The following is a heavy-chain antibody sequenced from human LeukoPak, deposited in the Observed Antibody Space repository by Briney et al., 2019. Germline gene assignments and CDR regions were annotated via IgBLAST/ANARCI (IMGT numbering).Heavy chain of an antibody. D-gene: IGHD1-26*01. V-gene: IGHV3-33*01. CDR1: GFTFSTFG. Sequence: QPGRSLRLSCAASGFTFSTFGMHWVRQAPGKGLEWVAVIWYDGSGKLYADSVKGRFTISRDDSKNTVYLQMNSLRAEDTAVYHCARDRMDGRVDQWGQGTLVTVSS. CDR2: IWYDGSGK. CDR3: ARDRMDGRVDQ. J-gene: IGHJ4*02.